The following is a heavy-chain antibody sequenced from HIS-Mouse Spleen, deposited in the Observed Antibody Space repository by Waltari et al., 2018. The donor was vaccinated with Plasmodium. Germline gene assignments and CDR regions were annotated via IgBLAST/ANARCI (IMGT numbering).Heavy chain of an antibody. J-gene: IGHJ3*02. D-gene: IGHD6-13*01. CDR1: GGTFSSYA. CDR2: IIPILGIT. V-gene: IGHV1-69*04. Sequence: QVQLVQSGAEVKKPGSSVKVSCKASGGTFSSYAISWVRKAPGQGLEWMGSIIPILGITNYAQNCQGRVTITADKSTSTAYMELSSLRSEDTAVYYCARVLSIAAAGKDAFDIWGQGTMVTVSS. CDR3: ARVLSIAAAGKDAFDI.